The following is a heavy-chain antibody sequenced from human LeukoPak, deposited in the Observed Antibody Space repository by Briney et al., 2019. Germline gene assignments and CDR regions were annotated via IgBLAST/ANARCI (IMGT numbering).Heavy chain of an antibody. D-gene: IGHD4-23*01. CDR2: INEDGRVT. J-gene: IGHJ4*02. Sequence: GGSLRLSCAASGFSIKNYWMHWVRQAPGKGLVWVSRINEDGRVTSYAGSVRGRFTISRDSVENTLHLQMNSLRAEDTAVYYCVKDFGGNSDYWGQGTLVTVSS. V-gene: IGHV3-74*01. CDR1: GFSIKNYW. CDR3: VKDFGGNSDY.